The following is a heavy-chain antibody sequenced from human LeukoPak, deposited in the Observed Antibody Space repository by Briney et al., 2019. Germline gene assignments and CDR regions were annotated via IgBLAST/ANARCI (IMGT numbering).Heavy chain of an antibody. V-gene: IGHV1-8*01. J-gene: IGHJ4*02. CDR3: ARELVELYDSSGYYRDY. CDR2: MNPNSGNT. CDR1: GYTFTSYD. Sequence: GASVKVSCKASGYTFTSYDINWVRQATGQGLEWMGWMNPNSGNTGYAQKFQGRVTMTRNTSISTAYMELSSLRSEDTAVYYCARELVELYDSSGYYRDYWGQGTLVTVSS. D-gene: IGHD3-22*01.